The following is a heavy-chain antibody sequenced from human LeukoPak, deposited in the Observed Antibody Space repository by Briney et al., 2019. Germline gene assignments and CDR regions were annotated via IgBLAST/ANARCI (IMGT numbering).Heavy chain of an antibody. CDR3: AKAFVVGGYCGGDCYSDY. Sequence: PGGSLGLSCAASGFTFSSYGMSWVRQAPGKGLEWVSAISGSGGSTYYADSVKGRFTISRDNSKNTLYLQMNSLRAEDTAVYYCAKAFVVGGYCGGDCYSDYWGQGTLVTVSS. D-gene: IGHD2-21*02. V-gene: IGHV3-23*01. CDR1: GFTFSSYG. J-gene: IGHJ4*02. CDR2: ISGSGGST.